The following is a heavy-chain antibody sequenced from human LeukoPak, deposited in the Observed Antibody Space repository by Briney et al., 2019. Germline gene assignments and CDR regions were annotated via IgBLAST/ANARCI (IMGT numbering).Heavy chain of an antibody. CDR1: GFTFSSSA. D-gene: IGHD5-24*01. CDR3: AKSGYNRFDY. CDR2: ISGSGSGGST. V-gene: IGHV3-23*01. Sequence: GGSLRLSCAASGFTFSSSAMIWVRQAPGKGLEWVSIISGSGSGGSTYYVDSVKGPYTISRDNSKNTLYLQMNSLRAEDKVVYYCAKSGYNRFDYGPEGTLLSVPS. J-gene: IGHJ4*02.